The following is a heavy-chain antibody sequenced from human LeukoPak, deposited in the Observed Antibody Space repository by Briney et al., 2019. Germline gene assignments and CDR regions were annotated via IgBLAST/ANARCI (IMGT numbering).Heavy chain of an antibody. CDR2: IRYRGTT. CDR3: ARDEFGDFQGFDY. V-gene: IGHV4-59*13. CDR1: GASINSYY. Sequence: ASETLSLTCSVSGASINSYYWNWIRQSPGKGLEWLGNIRYRGTTNYNPSLKSRVTLSLDSSKSQFALKVTSVTAADTAVYYCARDEFGDFQGFDYWGQGTRVTVSS. D-gene: IGHD4-17*01. J-gene: IGHJ4*02.